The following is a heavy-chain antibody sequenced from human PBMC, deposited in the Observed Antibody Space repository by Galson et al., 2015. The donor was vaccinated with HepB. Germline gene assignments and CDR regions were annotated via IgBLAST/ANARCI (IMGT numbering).Heavy chain of an antibody. V-gene: IGHV3-21*01. D-gene: IGHD2-2*01. J-gene: IGHJ3*02. CDR1: GFSFSSYS. CDR3: ARDCPWYCSSTSWRQAAFDI. Sequence: LRLSCAASGFSFSSYSMNWVRQAPGKGLEWVSSISSSSSYIYYADSVKGRFTISRDNAKNSLYLQMNSLRAEDTAVYYCARDCPWYCSSTSWRQAAFDIWGQGTMVTVSS. CDR2: ISSSSSYI.